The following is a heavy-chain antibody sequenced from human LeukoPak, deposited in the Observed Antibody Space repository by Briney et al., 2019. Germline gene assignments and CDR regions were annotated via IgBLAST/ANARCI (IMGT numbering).Heavy chain of an antibody. CDR1: GFTFSDYY. CDR2: ISSSGSTI. Sequence: PGGSLRLSCAASGFTFSDYYMSWIRQAPGKGLEWVSYISSSGSTIYYADSVKGRFTISRDNAKNSLYLQMNSLRAEDTAVYYCAKDPLRYSSGWYYFDYWGQGTLVTVSS. CDR3: AKDPLRYSSGWYYFDY. V-gene: IGHV3-11*01. J-gene: IGHJ4*02. D-gene: IGHD6-19*01.